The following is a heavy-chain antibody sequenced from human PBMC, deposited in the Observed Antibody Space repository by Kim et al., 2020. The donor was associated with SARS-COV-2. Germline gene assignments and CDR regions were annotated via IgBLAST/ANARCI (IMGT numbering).Heavy chain of an antibody. Sequence: SETLSLTCTVSGGSISSSSYYWGWIRQPPGKGLEWIGSIYYSGSTYYNPSLKSRVTISVDTSKNQFSLKLSSVTAADTAVYYCAREVAYYYGSGSYAYYYYGMDVWGQGTTVTVSS. J-gene: IGHJ6*02. CDR3: AREVAYYYGSGSYAYYYYGMDV. CDR1: GGSISSSSYY. CDR2: IYYSGST. V-gene: IGHV4-39*07. D-gene: IGHD3-10*01.